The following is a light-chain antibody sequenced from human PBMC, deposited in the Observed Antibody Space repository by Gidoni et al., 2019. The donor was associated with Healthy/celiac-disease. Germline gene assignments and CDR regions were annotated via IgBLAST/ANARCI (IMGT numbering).Light chain of an antibody. V-gene: IGLV1-40*01. CDR1: SSNIGAGYD. J-gene: IGLJ3*02. CDR3: QSYDSSLSGWV. CDR2: GNS. Sequence: QSVLTQPPSVSGAPGQRVTISCTGSSSNIGAGYDVHWYQQRPGTAPKLLIYGNSNRPSRVPDRFSGSKSGTSASLAITGLQADDEADYYCQSYDSSLSGWVFGGGTKLTVL.